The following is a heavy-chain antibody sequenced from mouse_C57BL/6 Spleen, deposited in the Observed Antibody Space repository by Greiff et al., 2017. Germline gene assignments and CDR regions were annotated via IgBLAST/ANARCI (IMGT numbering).Heavy chain of an antibody. J-gene: IGHJ2*01. Sequence: QVQLQQSGAELVRPGASVTLSCKASGYTFTDYEMHWVKQTPVPGLEWIGAIDPETGGTAYNQKFKGKAILTADKSSSTAYMELRSLTSEDSAVDYCTRCYYGRSFRYGGQGTTLTVSS. V-gene: IGHV1-15*01. CDR3: TRCYYGRSFRY. CDR1: GYTFTDYE. CDR2: IDPETGGT. D-gene: IGHD1-1*01.